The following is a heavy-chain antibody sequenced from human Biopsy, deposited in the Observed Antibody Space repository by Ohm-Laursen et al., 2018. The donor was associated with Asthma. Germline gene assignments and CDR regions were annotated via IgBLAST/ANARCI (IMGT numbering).Heavy chain of an antibody. CDR3: ARKAGSCISRTCYSLDF. J-gene: IGHJ4*02. D-gene: IGHD2-2*01. CDR1: RGTFNTYV. CDR2: INSVFGTT. Sequence: SSVKVSCKTLRGTFNTYVIGWVRQAPGQGLEWMGGINSVFGTTTYPQKFQDRVTITADDSTSTVYMELSSLRSEDTAVYYCARKAGSCISRTCYSLDFWGQGTLVTVSS. V-gene: IGHV1-69*01.